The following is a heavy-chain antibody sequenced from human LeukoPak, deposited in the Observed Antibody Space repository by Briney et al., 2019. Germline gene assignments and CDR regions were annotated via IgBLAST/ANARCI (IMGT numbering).Heavy chain of an antibody. CDR2: LTPSGGHT. D-gene: IGHD3-3*02. CDR1: GFTFHTYS. V-gene: IGHV3-23*01. J-gene: IGHJ4*02. CDR3: TRGSVSGISEDTPFKY. Sequence: GGSLRLSCVGSGFTFHTYSITWVGQAPGKGLEWVSSLTPSGGHTFYSDSTKGRFTISRDNSKNTLYLQINGLRPDDTALYYSTRGSVSGISEDTPFKYWGQGVLVTVSS.